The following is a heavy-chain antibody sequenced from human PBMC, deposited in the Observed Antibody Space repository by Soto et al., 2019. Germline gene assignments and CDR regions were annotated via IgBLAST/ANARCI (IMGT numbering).Heavy chain of an antibody. J-gene: IGHJ3*01. CDR3: VKEGNGWYCSGSFDF. CDR1: GLTFSNYA. CDR2: ISGTGTSA. V-gene: IGHV3-23*01. D-gene: IGHD6-19*01. Sequence: GGSLRLSCASSGLTFSNYAMNWVRQSPGKGLEWVSVISGTGTSAYYADSVKGRFTISRDNSKNTLYLQMNSLRAEDTAIYFCVKEGNGWYCSGSFDFWGRGTRVIVSS.